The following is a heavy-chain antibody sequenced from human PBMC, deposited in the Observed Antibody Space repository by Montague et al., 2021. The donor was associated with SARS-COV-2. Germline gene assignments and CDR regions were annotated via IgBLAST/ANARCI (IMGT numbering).Heavy chain of an antibody. V-gene: IGHV4-34*01. CDR3: AVNYGSGSYSTYYYGMDV. CDR2: IHHSGST. J-gene: IGHJ6*02. Sequence: SETLSLTCAVYGGSFSGYYWSWIRQPPGKGLEWIGEIHHSGSTNYNPSLKSRVTISVDTSKNQFSLKLSSVTAADTAVYYCAVNYGSGSYSTYYYGMDVWGQGTTVT. CDR1: GGSFSGYY. D-gene: IGHD3-10*01.